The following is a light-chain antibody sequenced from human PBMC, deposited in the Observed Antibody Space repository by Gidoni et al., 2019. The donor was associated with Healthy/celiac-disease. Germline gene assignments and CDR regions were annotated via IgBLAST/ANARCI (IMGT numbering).Light chain of an antibody. CDR2: EGS. Sequence: QSALTQPASVSGSPGPSTTISCTGTSSDVGSYNLVSWYQQHPGKAPKLMIYEGSKRPSGVSNRFSGSKSGNTASLTISGIQAEDEADYYCCSYAGSSTFVVFGGGTKLTVL. J-gene: IGLJ2*01. CDR1: SSDVGSYNL. V-gene: IGLV2-23*03. CDR3: CSYAGSSTFVV.